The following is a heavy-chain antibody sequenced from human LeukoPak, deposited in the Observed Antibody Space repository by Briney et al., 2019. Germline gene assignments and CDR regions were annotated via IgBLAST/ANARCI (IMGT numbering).Heavy chain of an antibody. J-gene: IGHJ3*02. V-gene: IGHV4-30-4*08. CDR2: IYYSGSS. CDR3: ARLPRIFVPIDAFDI. CDR1: GGSISNTNYY. Sequence: PSETLSLTCTVSGGSISNTNYYWIWIRQPPGMGLEYIGYIYYSGSSYYSPSLKSRVSISVDTSKNQFSLQLSSVTAADTAVYYCARLPRIFVPIDAFDIWGQGTMVTVSS. D-gene: IGHD3-3*02.